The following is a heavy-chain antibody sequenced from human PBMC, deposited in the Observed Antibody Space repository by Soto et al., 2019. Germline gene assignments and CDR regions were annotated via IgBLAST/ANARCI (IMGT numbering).Heavy chain of an antibody. V-gene: IGHV3-7*05. D-gene: IGHD6-13*01. CDR1: GFTFSSYW. CDR2: IKQDGSEK. J-gene: IGHJ4*02. CDR3: ARLIAAAGTWAFDY. Sequence: GGSLRLSCAASGFTFSSYWMSWVRQAPGKGLEWVANIKQDGSEKYYVDSVKGRFTISRDNAKNSLYLQMNSLRAEDTAVYYCARLIAAAGTWAFDYWGQGTLVTVSS.